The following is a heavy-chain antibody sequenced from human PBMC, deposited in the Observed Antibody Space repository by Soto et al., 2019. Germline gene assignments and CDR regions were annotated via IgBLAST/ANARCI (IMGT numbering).Heavy chain of an antibody. CDR3: AREASYQLLGQQVRDY. J-gene: IGHJ4*02. CDR2: IWHDGSNQ. D-gene: IGHD2-2*01. CDR1: GFTFSNYG. Sequence: QVQLVESGGGVVQPGRSLRLSCAESGFTFSNYGMHWVRQAPDKGLEWVAGIWHDGSNQYHETSVEGRFTISRANSNNTLYLQMNSLRVEDMAVYYCAREASYQLLGQQVRDYWGQGTVVTVSS. V-gene: IGHV3-33*01.